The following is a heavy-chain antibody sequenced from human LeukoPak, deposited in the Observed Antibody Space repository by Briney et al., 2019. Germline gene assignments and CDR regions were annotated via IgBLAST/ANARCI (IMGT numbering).Heavy chain of an antibody. CDR3: SKDIAAGGLDV. J-gene: IGHJ6*02. Sequence: PRGSLRLSSVDSGFIPNDHATRCVRQTPGEGRGRVAGVFLKGVDKGYTDSVKGRLTIFKDNAKNSMYLQMNRLRIEDTALYYCSKDIAAGGLDVWGPGTPVTVPS. CDR2: VFLKGVDK. V-gene: IGHV3-9*02. D-gene: IGHD6-25*01. CDR1: GFIPNDHA.